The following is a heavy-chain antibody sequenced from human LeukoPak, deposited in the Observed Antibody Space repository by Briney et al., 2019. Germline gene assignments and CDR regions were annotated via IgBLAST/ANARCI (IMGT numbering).Heavy chain of an antibody. CDR1: GFIFGNYA. D-gene: IGHD6-19*01. Sequence: GGSLRLSCAAPGFIFGNYAIHWVRQAPGKGLEWVSLISGDGGSTFYADSVRGRFTISRDNTRKSLSLQMSSLRSEDTALYYCARESETSGWYDYWGQGTLVTVSS. V-gene: IGHV3-43*02. CDR3: ARESETSGWYDY. CDR2: ISGDGGST. J-gene: IGHJ4*02.